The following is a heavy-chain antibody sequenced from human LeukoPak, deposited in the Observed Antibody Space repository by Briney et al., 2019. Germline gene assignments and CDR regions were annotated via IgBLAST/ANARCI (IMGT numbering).Heavy chain of an antibody. CDR3: ARGRLRGAEVRPFAYGSGSPRSYYYGMDV. CDR2: IYYSGST. V-gene: IGHV4-39*07. J-gene: IGHJ6*02. CDR1: GGSISSSSYY. Sequence: SETLSLTCTVSGGSISSSSYYWGWIRQPPGKGLEWIGSIYYSGSTYYNPSLKSRVTITVDTSKNQFSLKLSSVTAADTAVYYCARGRLRGAEVRPFAYGSGSPRSYYYGMDVWGQGTTVTVSS. D-gene: IGHD3-10*01.